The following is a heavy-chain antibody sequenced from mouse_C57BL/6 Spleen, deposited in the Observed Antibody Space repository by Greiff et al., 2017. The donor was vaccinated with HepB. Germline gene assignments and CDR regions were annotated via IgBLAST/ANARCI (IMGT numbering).Heavy chain of an antibody. Sequence: EVHLVESGPGLVKPSQSLSLTCSVTGYSITSGYYWNWIRQFPGNKLEWMGYISYDGSNNYNPSLKNRISITRDTSKNQFFLKLNSVTTEDTATYYCARRGNYVSWFAYWGQGTLVTVSA. CDR1: GYSITSGYY. D-gene: IGHD2-1*01. V-gene: IGHV3-6*01. CDR2: ISYDGSN. J-gene: IGHJ3*01. CDR3: ARRGNYVSWFAY.